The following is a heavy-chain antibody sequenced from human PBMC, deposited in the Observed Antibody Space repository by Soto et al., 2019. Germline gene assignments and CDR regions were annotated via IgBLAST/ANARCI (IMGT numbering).Heavy chain of an antibody. J-gene: IGHJ3*02. D-gene: IGHD3-9*01. CDR2: INHSGST. Sequence: SETLSLTCAVYGGSFSGYYWSWIRQPPGKGLEWIGEINHSGSTNYNPSLKSRVTISVDTSKNQFSLKLSSVTAADTAVYYCARQRSDYDILTGYRGGAFDIWGQGTMVTVSS. CDR1: GGSFSGYY. CDR3: ARQRSDYDILTGYRGGAFDI. V-gene: IGHV4-34*01.